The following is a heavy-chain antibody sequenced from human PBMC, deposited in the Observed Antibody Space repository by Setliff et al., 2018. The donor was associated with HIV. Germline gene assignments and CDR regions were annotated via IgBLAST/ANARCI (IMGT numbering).Heavy chain of an antibody. CDR3: AREMYGSRSGFYYYGMDV. CDR1: GGSISSGNYY. J-gene: IGHJ6*02. V-gene: IGHV4-31*03. CDR2: IYNSGST. Sequence: SETLSLTCTVSGGSISSGNYYWTWIRQHPGKGLEWIGNIYNSGSTDYSPSLISRVMISKDTVKNQFSLKLSSVSAADTAVYYCAREMYGSRSGFYYYGMDVWGQGTTVTVSS. D-gene: IGHD6-13*01.